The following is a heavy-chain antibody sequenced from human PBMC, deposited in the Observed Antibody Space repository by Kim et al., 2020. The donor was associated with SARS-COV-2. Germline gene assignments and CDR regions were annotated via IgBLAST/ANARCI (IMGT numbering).Heavy chain of an antibody. V-gene: IGHV4-39*01. Sequence: SETLSLTCTVSGGSISSSSYYWGWIRQPPGKGLEWIGSIYYSGSTYYNPSLKSRVTISVDTSKNQFSLKLSSVTAADTAVYYCASSGWVPDAFDIWGQGTMVTVSS. D-gene: IGHD6-19*01. CDR3: ASSGWVPDAFDI. CDR1: GGSISSSSYY. CDR2: IYYSGST. J-gene: IGHJ3*02.